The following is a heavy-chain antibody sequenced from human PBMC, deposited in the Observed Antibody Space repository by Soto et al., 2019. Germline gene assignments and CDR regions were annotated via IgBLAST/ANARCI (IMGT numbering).Heavy chain of an antibody. CDR2: IYYSGST. CDR3: WRTKGGSRSSVDY. CDR1: GGSISSYY. J-gene: IGHJ4*02. V-gene: IGHV4-59*01. D-gene: IGHD6-6*01. Sequence: SETLSLTCTVSGGSISSYYWSWIRQPPGKGLEWIGYIYYSGSTNYNPSLKSRVTISVDTPKNQFSLKLSSVTGAGTGVDFCWRTKGGSRSSVDYWGQGTLVTVSS.